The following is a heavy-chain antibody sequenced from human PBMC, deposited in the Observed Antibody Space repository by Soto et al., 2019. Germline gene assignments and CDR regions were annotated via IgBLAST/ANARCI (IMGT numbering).Heavy chain of an antibody. CDR2: INAGKGNT. Sequence: GASEKVSCKTSGYTFTSSAMHWVCQAPGQRLEWMGWINAGKGNTKDSQKFEGRVTMTTVTSTSTAYMELRTLRTDATAVYYCARRGIYSYYYSDHCYRNYVWTQGTSVT. D-gene: IGHD3-16*02. J-gene: IGHJ6*02. V-gene: IGHV1-3*01. CDR3: ARRGIYSYYYSDHCYRNYV. CDR1: GYTFTSSA.